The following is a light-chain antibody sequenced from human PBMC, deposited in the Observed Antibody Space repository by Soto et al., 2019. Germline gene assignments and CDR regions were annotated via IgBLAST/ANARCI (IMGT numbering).Light chain of an antibody. J-gene: IGLJ2*01. CDR1: NSNIGRNA. CDR3: EAWDSSLSAEI. Sequence: QSVLTQPPSVSAAPGQKVTISCSGSNSNIGRNAVSWYQQFPGTAPKLLISDTYQRLSGIPDRFSGSNSGTSATLAITGLQAGDEADYYCEAWDSSLSAEIFGGGTKLTVL. CDR2: DTY. V-gene: IGLV1-51*01.